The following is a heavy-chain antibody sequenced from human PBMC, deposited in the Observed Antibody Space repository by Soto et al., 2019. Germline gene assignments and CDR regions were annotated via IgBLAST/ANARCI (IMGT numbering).Heavy chain of an antibody. D-gene: IGHD3-16*01. CDR3: ARVGGALGDLDY. CDR2: ISAYNGNT. J-gene: IGHJ4*02. Sequence: QVQLVQSGPELKKPGTSVTVSCKASGYTFATYAVSWVRQAPGQGLEWMGWISAYNGNTINAQKFQGRVTLTTDTSTSTAYMALTSLTSDDTAVYYCARVGGALGDLDYGGQGTLVTVSS. V-gene: IGHV1-18*01. CDR1: GYTFATYA.